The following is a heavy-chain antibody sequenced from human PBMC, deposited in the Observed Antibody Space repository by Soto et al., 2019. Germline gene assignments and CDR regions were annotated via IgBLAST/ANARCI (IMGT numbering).Heavy chain of an antibody. J-gene: IGHJ4*01. CDR2: INANNGNT. Sequence: QVQLVQSGAEVKKPGASVKVSCKTSGYTFTSYGLSWVRQAPGQGLEWMGWINANNGNTKYAQKLQGRVTMTTDTSTSTAYMELSSLISDDTAVYYGAKYLNLGRGDYWGHGTLVTVSS. CDR3: AKYLNLGRGDY. CDR1: GYTFTSYG. V-gene: IGHV1-18*01. D-gene: IGHD7-27*01.